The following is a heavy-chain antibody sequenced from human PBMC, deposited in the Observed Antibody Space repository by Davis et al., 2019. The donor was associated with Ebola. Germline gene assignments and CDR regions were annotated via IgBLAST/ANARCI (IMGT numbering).Heavy chain of an antibody. CDR2: IKQDGSEK. V-gene: IGHV3-7*01. CDR3: ARDRSVTTH. J-gene: IGHJ4*02. Sequence: GESLKISCAASGFTFSSYAMSWVRQAPGKGLEWVANIKQDGSEKYYVDSVKGRFTISRDNAKNSLYLQMNSLRAEDTAVYYCARDRSVTTHWGQGTLVTVSS. D-gene: IGHD4-17*01. CDR1: GFTFSSYA.